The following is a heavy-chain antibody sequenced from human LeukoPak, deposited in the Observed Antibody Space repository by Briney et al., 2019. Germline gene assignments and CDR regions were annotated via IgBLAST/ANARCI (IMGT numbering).Heavy chain of an antibody. CDR2: IYHSGST. CDR3: TRRRTMIVVVPNAFDI. D-gene: IGHD3-22*01. J-gene: IGHJ3*02. Sequence: SETLSLTCAVSGYSISSGYYWGWIRQPPGKGLEWIGSIYHSGSTYYNPSLKSRVTISVDTSKNQFSLKLSSVTAADTAVYYCTRRRTMIVVVPNAFDIWGQGTMVTVSS. CDR1: GYSISSGYY. V-gene: IGHV4-38-2*01.